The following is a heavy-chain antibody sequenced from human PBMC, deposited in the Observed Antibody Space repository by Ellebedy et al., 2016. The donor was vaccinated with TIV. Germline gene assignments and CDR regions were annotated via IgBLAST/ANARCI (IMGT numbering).Heavy chain of an antibody. CDR3: ARLVAVTGTTDYFDY. CDR1: GGSITYYC. J-gene: IGHJ4*02. CDR2: IHYSGYT. D-gene: IGHD1-7*01. Sequence: SETLSLTCTVSGGSITYYCWSWIRQSPGKGLEWIGYIHYSGYTNYNPSLKSRVTISLDTSKNQFSLTLSSVSAADTAVYYCARLVAVTGTTDYFDYWGQGTLVTVSS. V-gene: IGHV4-59*08.